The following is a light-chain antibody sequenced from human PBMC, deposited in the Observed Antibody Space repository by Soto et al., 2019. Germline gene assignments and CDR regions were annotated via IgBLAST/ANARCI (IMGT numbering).Light chain of an antibody. J-gene: IGKJ5*01. Sequence: EIVLTQSPGTLSLSPGERATLSCRTSQSLTSSYLAWYQQRPGQAPRLLIYGASSGATGIPDRFSGSGSGTDFTLTISRLEPEDFAVYYCQQYVSSITFGQGTRLEIK. CDR1: QSLTSSY. V-gene: IGKV3-20*01. CDR2: GAS. CDR3: QQYVSSIT.